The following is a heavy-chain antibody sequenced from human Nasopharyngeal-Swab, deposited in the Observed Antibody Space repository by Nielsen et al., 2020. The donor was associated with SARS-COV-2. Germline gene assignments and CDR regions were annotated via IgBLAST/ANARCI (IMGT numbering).Heavy chain of an antibody. V-gene: IGHV4-59*08. CDR2: IYYSGST. CDR3: ARHVSTTIFGVVIISYFDY. Sequence: SCTVSGGSISSYYWSWIRQPPGKGLEWIGYIYYSGSTNYNPSLKSRVTISVDTSKNQFSLKLSSVTAADTAVYYCARHVSTTIFGVVIISYFDYWGQGTLVTVSS. D-gene: IGHD3-3*01. J-gene: IGHJ4*02. CDR1: GGSISSYY.